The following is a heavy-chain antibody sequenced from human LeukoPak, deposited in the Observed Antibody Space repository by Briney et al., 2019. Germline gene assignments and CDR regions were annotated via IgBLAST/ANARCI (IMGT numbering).Heavy chain of an antibody. Sequence: GRSLRLSCAASGFAFSSYSMNWVRQAPGKGLEWVSYISSRSSTIYYADSVKGRFTISRDNAKNSLYLQMNSLRDEDTAVYYCARDLSGSYCYWGKGTLVTVSS. CDR1: GFAFSSYS. J-gene: IGHJ4*02. CDR2: ISSRSSTI. D-gene: IGHD1-26*01. V-gene: IGHV3-48*02. CDR3: ARDLSGSYCY.